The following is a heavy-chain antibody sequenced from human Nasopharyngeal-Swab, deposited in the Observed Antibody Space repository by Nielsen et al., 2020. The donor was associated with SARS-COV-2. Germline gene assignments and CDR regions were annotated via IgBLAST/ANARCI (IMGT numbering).Heavy chain of an antibody. CDR2: IYPGDSDT. D-gene: IGHD4-17*01. J-gene: IGHJ4*02. CDR1: GCSFTSYW. CDR3: ARLVSTTVTTTYFDY. V-gene: IGHV5-51*01. Sequence: ESLKISCKGSGCSFTSYWIGWVRQMPGKGLEWMGIIYPGDSDTRYSPSFQGQVTISADKSISTAYLQWSSLKASDTAMYYCARLVSTTVTTTYFDYWGQGTLVTVSS.